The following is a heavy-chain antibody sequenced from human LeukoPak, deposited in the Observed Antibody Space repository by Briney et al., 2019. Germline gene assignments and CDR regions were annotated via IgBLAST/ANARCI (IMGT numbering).Heavy chain of an antibody. Sequence: GGSLRLSCAASGFTFSSYWVSWVRQAPGKELEWVANIKQDGSEKYYVDSVKGRFTISRDNAKNSLYLQMNSLRAEDTAVYYCARSSSRAAPLDYWGQGTLVTVSS. CDR2: IKQDGSEK. CDR1: GFTFSSYW. CDR3: ARSSSRAAPLDY. V-gene: IGHV3-7*03. D-gene: IGHD6-25*01. J-gene: IGHJ4*02.